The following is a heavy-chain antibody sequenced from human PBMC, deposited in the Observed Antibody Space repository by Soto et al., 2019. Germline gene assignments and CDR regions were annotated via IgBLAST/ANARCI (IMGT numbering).Heavy chain of an antibody. CDR1: GFTFSNHA. D-gene: IGHD4-4*01. CDR2: FTTSGDFT. Sequence: EVQLLDSGRALVQPGGSLRLSCATSGFTFSNHAMSWVRQAPGKGLEWVSTFTTSGDFTYYADSVKGRFTISRDNSKSTLYLQMNSLRVEDTAVYYCARLVTDWGQGTMVTVSS. V-gene: IGHV3-23*01. J-gene: IGHJ4*02. CDR3: ARLVTD.